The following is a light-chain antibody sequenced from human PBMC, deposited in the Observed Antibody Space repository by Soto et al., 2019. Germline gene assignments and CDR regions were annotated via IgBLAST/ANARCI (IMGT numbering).Light chain of an antibody. CDR1: QSISSW. J-gene: IGKJ4*01. V-gene: IGKV1-5*03. CDR2: KAF. Sequence: DIQMTQSPSTLSASVGDRVTITCRASQSISSWLAWYQQKPGKAPKLLIYKAFSLESGVPSRFSGSGSGTEFTLTISSLQPDDLATYYCQQYKSYPLTFGGGTKVEIK. CDR3: QQYKSYPLT.